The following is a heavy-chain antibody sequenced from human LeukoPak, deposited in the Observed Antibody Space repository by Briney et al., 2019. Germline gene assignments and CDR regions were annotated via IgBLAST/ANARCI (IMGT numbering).Heavy chain of an antibody. J-gene: IGHJ6*02. V-gene: IGHV3-11*01. Sequence: LSLTCAVYGGSFSGYYWSWIRQAPGKGLEWVSYISSSGSTIYYADSVKGRFTISRDNAKNSLYLQMNSRRAEDTAVYYCARGFVRYYYGMDVWGQGTTVTVSS. CDR2: ISSSGSTI. D-gene: IGHD3-10*01. CDR3: ARGFVRYYYGMDV. CDR1: GGSFSGYY.